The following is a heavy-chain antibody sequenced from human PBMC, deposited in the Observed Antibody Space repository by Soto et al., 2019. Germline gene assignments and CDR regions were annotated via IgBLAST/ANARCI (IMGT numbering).Heavy chain of an antibody. J-gene: IGHJ4*01. D-gene: IGHD2-8*02. Sequence: SETLSLTCTVSGGSISSYYWSWIRQPPGKGLEWIGYIYYSGSTNYNPSLKSRVTISVDTSKNQFSLKLTSVTAADTAVYYCGRDIITGLFDYLGHGTLVTVSS. V-gene: IGHV4-59*12. CDR1: GGSISSYY. CDR3: GRDIITGLFDY. CDR2: IYYSGST.